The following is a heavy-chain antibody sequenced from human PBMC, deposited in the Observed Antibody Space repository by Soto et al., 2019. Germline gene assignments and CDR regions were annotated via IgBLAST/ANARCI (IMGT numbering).Heavy chain of an antibody. J-gene: IGHJ4*02. CDR2: IRPYNGNK. Sequence: ASVKVSCKASGYSFSSYGISWVRQAPGQGLEWMGWIRPYNGNKKYALKFEGRVTMITDTLTRTAYMELRSLRPDDTAVYYCARDISYSDSSGYYYAFDYWGQGTLVTVSS. CDR3: ARDISYSDSSGYYYAFDY. CDR1: GYSFSSYG. D-gene: IGHD3-22*01. V-gene: IGHV1-18*01.